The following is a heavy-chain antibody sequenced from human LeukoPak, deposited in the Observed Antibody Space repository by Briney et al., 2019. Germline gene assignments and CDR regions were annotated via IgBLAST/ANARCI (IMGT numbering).Heavy chain of an antibody. Sequence: SETLSLTCAVYGGSFSGYYWSWIRQPPGKGLEWIGEINHSGSTNYNPSLKSRVTISVDTSKNQFSLKLSSVTAADTAVYYCARGRGAVAAPLRWYYYYYMDVWGKGTTVTVSS. CDR3: ARGRGAVAAPLRWYYYYYMDV. J-gene: IGHJ6*03. CDR1: GGSFSGYY. CDR2: INHSGST. D-gene: IGHD6-19*01. V-gene: IGHV4-34*01.